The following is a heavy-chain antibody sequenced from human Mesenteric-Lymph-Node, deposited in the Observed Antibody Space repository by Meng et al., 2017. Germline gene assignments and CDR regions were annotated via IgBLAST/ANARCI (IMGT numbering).Heavy chain of an antibody. CDR2: INSDGTTT. J-gene: IGHJ6*02. Sequence: SLRLSCAASGFTFSNFWMHWVRQAPGKGLVWVSCINSDGTTTRHADSVKGRFTISRDNAKNMLYLQMNSLRAEDTAVYYCARGVYYAMDVRGQGTTVTVSS. V-gene: IGHV3-74*01. CDR1: GFTFSNFW. CDR3: ARGVYYAMDV.